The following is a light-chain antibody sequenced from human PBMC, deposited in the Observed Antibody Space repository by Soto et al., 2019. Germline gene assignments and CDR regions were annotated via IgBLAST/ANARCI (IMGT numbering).Light chain of an antibody. CDR1: SGSVSTYNY. CDR3: LLFMSGCISV. CDR2: NTY. J-gene: IGLJ3*02. V-gene: IGLV8-61*01. Sequence: QAVVTQEPSFSVSPGGTVTLTCGLTSGSVSTYNYPSWYQQTPGQAPRTLIYNTYTRTAGVPDRFSGSILGNKAALTITGAQADDESDYYWLLFMSGCISVVGGVTKRTVL.